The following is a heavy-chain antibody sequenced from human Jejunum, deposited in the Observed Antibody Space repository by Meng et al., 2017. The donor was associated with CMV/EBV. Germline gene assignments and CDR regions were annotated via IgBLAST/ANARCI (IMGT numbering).Heavy chain of an antibody. V-gene: IGHV3-66*02. CDR3: AAEVAVRNYFSYGMDV. CDR1: FSVNSTF. J-gene: IGHJ6*02. D-gene: IGHD3-10*01. CDR2: GYSAGMT. Sequence: FSVNSTFMTWVRQAPGKGLEWVAVGYSAGMTYYADSVKGRFTISRDNSKNTMFLQMNGLRLEDTAMYYCAAEVAVRNYFSYGMDVWGQGTTVTVSS.